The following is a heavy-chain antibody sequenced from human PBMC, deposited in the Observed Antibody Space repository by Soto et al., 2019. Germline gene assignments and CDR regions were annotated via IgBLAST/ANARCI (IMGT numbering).Heavy chain of an antibody. CDR1: GGTFSSYA. V-gene: IGHV1-69*13. J-gene: IGHJ4*02. Sequence: SMKVSCKASGGTFSSYAISWVRQAPGQGLEWMGGIIPIFGTANYAQKFQGRVTITADESTSTAYMELSSLRSEDTAVYYCARGGGSTTNFGKYYFDYWGQGTLVTVSS. CDR2: IIPIFGTA. D-gene: IGHD2-2*01. CDR3: ARGGGSTTNFGKYYFDY.